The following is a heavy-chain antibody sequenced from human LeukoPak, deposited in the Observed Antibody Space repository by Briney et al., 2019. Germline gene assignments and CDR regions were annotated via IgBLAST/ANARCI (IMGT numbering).Heavy chain of an antibody. CDR2: INPNSGGT. D-gene: IGHD4-23*01. J-gene: IGHJ3*01. Sequence: ASVKVSCKASGYTFTGYYMHWVRQAPGQGLEWMGWINPNSGGTNYAQKFQGRVTMIRDTSISTAYMELSRLRSDDTAVYYCARHDYHSNSDAFDVWGQGTMVTVSS. CDR3: ARHDYHSNSDAFDV. CDR1: GYTFTGYY. V-gene: IGHV1-2*02.